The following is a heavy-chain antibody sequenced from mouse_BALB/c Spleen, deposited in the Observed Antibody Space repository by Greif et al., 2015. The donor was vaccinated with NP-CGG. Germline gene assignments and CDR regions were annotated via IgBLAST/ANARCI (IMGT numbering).Heavy chain of an antibody. CDR2: IWWDDDK. J-gene: IGHJ4*01. CDR1: GFSLSTSGMG. CDR3: ARIGGRQLGLRAMDY. V-gene: IGHV8-8*01. D-gene: IGHD3-2*01. Sequence: QVTLKECGPGILQPSQTLSLTCSFSGFSLSTSGMGVGWIRQPSGKGLEWLAHIWWDDDKRYNPALKSRLTISKDTSSNQVFLKIASVDAADTATYYCARIGGRQLGLRAMDYWGQGTSVTVSS.